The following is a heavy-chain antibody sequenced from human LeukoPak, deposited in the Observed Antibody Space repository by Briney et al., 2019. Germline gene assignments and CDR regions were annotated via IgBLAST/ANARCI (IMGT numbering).Heavy chain of an antibody. J-gene: IGHJ4*02. CDR3: ARRSGASYYFDY. V-gene: IGHV4-30-2*01. CDR1: GGSISSGGYY. CDR2: IYHSGST. Sequence: SQTLSLTCTVSGGSISSGGYYWSWIRQPPGKGLEWIGYIYHSGSTYYNPSLKSRVTISVDRSKNQFSLRLSSVTAADTAVYYCARRSGASYYFDYWGQGTLVTVSS. D-gene: IGHD7-27*01.